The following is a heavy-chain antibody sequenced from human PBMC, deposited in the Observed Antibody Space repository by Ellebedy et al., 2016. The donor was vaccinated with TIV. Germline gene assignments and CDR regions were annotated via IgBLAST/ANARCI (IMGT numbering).Heavy chain of an antibody. V-gene: IGHV3-21*01. D-gene: IGHD1-14*01. J-gene: IGHJ6*02. Sequence: PGGSLRLSCAASGFTFSNFCMSWVRQAPGKGLEWVSSISSSSSNKYYADSVNGRFTISRDNAKNSLYLQMNSLRAEDTAVYYCARNRGTGVYYYYGMDVWGQGTTVTVSS. CDR1: GFTFSNFC. CDR2: ISSSSSNK. CDR3: ARNRGTGVYYYYGMDV.